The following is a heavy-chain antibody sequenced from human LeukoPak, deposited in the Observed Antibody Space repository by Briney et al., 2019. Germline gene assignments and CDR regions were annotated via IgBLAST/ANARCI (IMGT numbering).Heavy chain of an antibody. J-gene: IGHJ4*02. CDR2: ISYDGSNK. D-gene: IGHD3-22*01. Sequence: GGSLRLSCAAPGFTFSTYAMHWVRQAPGKGLEWVAVISYDGSNKYYADSVKGRFTISRDSSKNTLYLQMNSLRAEDTAVFYCARSPGYYDSSGYYDFWGQGPLVTVSS. CDR1: GFTFSTYA. V-gene: IGHV3-30-3*01. CDR3: ARSPGYYDSSGYYDF.